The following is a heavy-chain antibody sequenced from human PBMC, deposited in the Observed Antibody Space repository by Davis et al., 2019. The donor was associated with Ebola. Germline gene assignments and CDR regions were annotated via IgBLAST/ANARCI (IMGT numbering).Heavy chain of an antibody. V-gene: IGHV1-2*04. CDR3: ARLVMGWELPWIDY. D-gene: IGHD1-26*01. Sequence: ASVKVSCKASGYTFTSYGISWVRQAPGQGLEWMGWINPNSGGTNYAQKFQGWVTMTRDTSISTAYLQWSSLKASDTAMYYCARLVMGWELPWIDYWGQGTLVTVSS. J-gene: IGHJ4*02. CDR1: GYTFTSYG. CDR2: INPNSGGT.